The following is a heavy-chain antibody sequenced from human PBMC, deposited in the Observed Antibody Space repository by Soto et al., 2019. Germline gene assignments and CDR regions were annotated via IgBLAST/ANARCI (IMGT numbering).Heavy chain of an antibody. CDR3: AKCIPLFGGGGDY. Sequence: GGSLRLSCAVAGFTFSTYGMSWVRQAPGKGLEWVSVITGSGGSAFYADSVKGRFTISRDNSKNTLYLQMNSLRAEDTAVYYCAKCIPLFGGGGDYWGQGTLVTVSS. J-gene: IGHJ4*02. CDR2: ITGSGGSA. D-gene: IGHD3-3*01. CDR1: GFTFSTYG. V-gene: IGHV3-23*01.